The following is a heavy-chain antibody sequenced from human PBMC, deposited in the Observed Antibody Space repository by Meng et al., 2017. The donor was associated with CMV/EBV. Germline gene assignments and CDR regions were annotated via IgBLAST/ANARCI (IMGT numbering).Heavy chain of an antibody. CDR1: GYTFTSYG. D-gene: IGHD5-12*01. CDR3: ARGGASSGYDLIDY. V-gene: IGHV1-18*01. J-gene: IGHJ4*02. Sequence: VPLVEVGAELKKPGASVKVSCKASGYTFTSYGISWVRQAPGQGLEWMGWISAYNGNTNYAQKLQGRVTMTTDTSTSTAYMELRSLRSDDTAVYDCARGGASSGYDLIDYWGQGTLVTVSS. CDR2: ISAYNGNT.